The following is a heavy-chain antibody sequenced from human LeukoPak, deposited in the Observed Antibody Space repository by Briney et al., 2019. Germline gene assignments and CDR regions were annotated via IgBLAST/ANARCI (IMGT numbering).Heavy chain of an antibody. Sequence: SETLSLTCTVSGGSISSSSYYRGWIRQPPGKGLEWIGSIYYSGSTYYNPSLKSRVTISVDASKNQFSLKLSSVTAADTAVYYCASGHPPPLYGDYDTSYYYYYGMDVWGQGTTVTVSS. D-gene: IGHD4-17*01. V-gene: IGHV4-39*07. CDR3: ASGHPPPLYGDYDTSYYYYYGMDV. J-gene: IGHJ6*02. CDR2: IYYSGST. CDR1: GGSISSSSYY.